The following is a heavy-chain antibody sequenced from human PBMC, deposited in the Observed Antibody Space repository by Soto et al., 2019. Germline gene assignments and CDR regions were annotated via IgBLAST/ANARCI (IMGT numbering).Heavy chain of an antibody. J-gene: IGHJ4*02. V-gene: IGHV1-69*01. CDR3: AREVSSSRFDS. CDR1: GGTFSSYR. Sequence: QVQLEQSGAGVKKPGSSVKVSCKSSGGTFSSYRISWVRQAPGQGLEWMGGIMPIFATPKYAQRFQGRVTISADESTSTAYMELRSLTSDDTAVYYCAREVSSSRFDSWGQGTLVTVSS. D-gene: IGHD2-2*01. CDR2: IMPIFATP.